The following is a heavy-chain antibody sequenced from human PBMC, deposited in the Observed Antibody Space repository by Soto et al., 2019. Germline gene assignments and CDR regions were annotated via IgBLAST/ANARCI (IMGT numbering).Heavy chain of an antibody. D-gene: IGHD2-8*01. Sequence: PGESLRLSCTVSGFAFSHNYLTWIRQAPGKGLEWLSYISTSGSPAYYAYSVKGRFTISKDNAKKSLYLQMDSLRAEDTGVYYCATVGMYYEAWGQGTLVTVSS. CDR3: ATVGMYYEA. J-gene: IGHJ5*02. CDR2: ISTSGSPA. V-gene: IGHV3-11*01. CDR1: GFAFSHNY.